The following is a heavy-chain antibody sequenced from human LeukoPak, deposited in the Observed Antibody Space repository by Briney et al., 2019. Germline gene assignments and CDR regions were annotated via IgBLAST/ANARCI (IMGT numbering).Heavy chain of an antibody. J-gene: IGHJ6*03. CDR2: IIPIFGTA. CDR1: GGTFISYA. D-gene: IGHD5-18*01. CDR3: ARDGIPDDYYYYMDV. V-gene: IGHV1-69*05. Sequence: SVKVSCKASGGTFISYAISWVRQAAGQGLEWMGGIIPIFGTANYAQKFQGRVTITTHESTSTAYMELSSLRSEDTAVYYCARDGIPDDYYYYMDVWGKGTTVTVSS.